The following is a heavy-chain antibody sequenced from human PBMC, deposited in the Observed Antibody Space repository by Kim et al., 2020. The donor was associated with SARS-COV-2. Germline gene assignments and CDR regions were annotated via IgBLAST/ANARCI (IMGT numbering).Heavy chain of an antibody. V-gene: IGHV3-53*01. CDR1: GFTVSSNY. D-gene: IGHD6-13*01. CDR2: IYISGIR. Sequence: GGSLRLSCAASGFTVSSNYMSWVRQAPGKGLEWVSVIYISGIRDYADSVKGRFIISRDSSKNTLYLQMNSLRAEDTAVYYCARDKGGYSSNGDFDYWGQG. CDR3: ARDKGGYSSNGDFDY. J-gene: IGHJ4*02.